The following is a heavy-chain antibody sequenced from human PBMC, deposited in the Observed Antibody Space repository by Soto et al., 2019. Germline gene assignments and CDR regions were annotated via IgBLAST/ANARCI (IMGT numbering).Heavy chain of an antibody. J-gene: IGHJ5*02. Sequence: ASVKVSCKASGYTFTSYDINWVRQATGQGLEWMGWMNPNSGNTGYAQKFQGRVTMTRNTSISTAYMELSSLRSEDTAVYYCARLGCSSTSCYANWFDPWGEGTLVTVGS. CDR1: GYTFTSYD. V-gene: IGHV1-8*01. CDR2: MNPNSGNT. CDR3: ARLGCSSTSCYANWFDP. D-gene: IGHD2-2*01.